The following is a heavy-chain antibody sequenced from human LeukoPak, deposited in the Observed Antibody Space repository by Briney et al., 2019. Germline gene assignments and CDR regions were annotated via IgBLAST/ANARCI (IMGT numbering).Heavy chain of an antibody. CDR1: GFPLSSHA. Sequence: PGGSLRLSCAASGFPLSSHAMSWVRQAPGKGLEWVAVISYDGSNKYYADSVKGRFTISRDNSKNTLYLQMNSLRAEDTAVYYCAKASYYYDKGPFDYWGQGTLVTVSS. J-gene: IGHJ4*02. CDR3: AKASYYYDKGPFDY. CDR2: ISYDGSNK. V-gene: IGHV3-30*18. D-gene: IGHD3-22*01.